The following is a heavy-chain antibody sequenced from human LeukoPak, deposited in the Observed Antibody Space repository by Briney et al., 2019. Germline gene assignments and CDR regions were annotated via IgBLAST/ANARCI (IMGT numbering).Heavy chain of an antibody. CDR3: AKNGARKVFGTKFKYFDD. J-gene: IGHJ4*01. D-gene: IGHD1-14*01. CDR1: GGSISSSSYY. V-gene: IGHV4-39*01. CDR2: IYHSGST. Sequence: SETLSLTCTVSGGSISSSSYYWGWLRQPPGKGLEWIGSIYHSGSTHYNPSLKSRLTIFVDKSKNQFPMKGNSVTAAGKSFYSRAKNGARKVFGTKFKYFDDGGQGTPGTVPS.